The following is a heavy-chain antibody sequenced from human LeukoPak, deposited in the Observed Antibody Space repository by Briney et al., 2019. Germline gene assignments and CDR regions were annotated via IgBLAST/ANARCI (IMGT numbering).Heavy chain of an antibody. V-gene: IGHV3-74*01. J-gene: IGHJ3*02. CDR3: AKGHERGAHWPHDAFDM. Sequence: GGSLRLSCAASGFTFSNYWMHWVRQAPGKGLVWVSRINSDGINTSYADSVKGRFTISRDNSKNTLYLHVNSLRPEDTAVYYCAKGHERGAHWPHDAFDMWGQGTMVTVSS. CDR1: GFTFSNYW. CDR2: INSDGINT. D-gene: IGHD1-26*01.